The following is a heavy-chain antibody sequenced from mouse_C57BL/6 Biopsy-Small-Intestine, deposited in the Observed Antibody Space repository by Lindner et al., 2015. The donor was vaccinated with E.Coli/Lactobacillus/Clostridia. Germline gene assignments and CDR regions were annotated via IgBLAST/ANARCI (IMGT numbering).Heavy chain of an antibody. D-gene: IGHD2-3*01. Sequence: SVKVSCKASGGSVTTYAISWVRQAPGQGLEWMGGIVVHSGTTNYAQKFQGRVTITADESSSTAYMELTSLRSDDTAVYYCAKGYRRDGYNLGYWGQGTLVSVSS. CDR1: GGSVTTYA. J-gene: IGHJ4*01. V-gene: IGHV1-81*01. CDR2: IVVHSGTT. CDR3: AKGYRRDGYNLGY.